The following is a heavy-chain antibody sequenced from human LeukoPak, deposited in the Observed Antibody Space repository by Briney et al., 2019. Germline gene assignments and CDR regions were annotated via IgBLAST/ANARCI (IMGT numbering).Heavy chain of an antibody. Sequence: GGSLRLSCAASGLTFSSNYMSWVRQAPGKGLEWVSVLYSGGSTSYKASVKGRFTISRDNSKNMLSLQMNTLRAEDTAVYYYARVQGETFPTNAFEIWGQGTMVTVSS. CDR2: LYSGGST. CDR3: ARVQGETFPTNAFEI. CDR1: GLTFSSNY. D-gene: IGHD5-12*01. J-gene: IGHJ3*02. V-gene: IGHV3-66*01.